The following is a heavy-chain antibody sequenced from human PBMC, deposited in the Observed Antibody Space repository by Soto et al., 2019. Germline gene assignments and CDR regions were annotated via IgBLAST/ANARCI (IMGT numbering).Heavy chain of an antibody. CDR3: AKGNLYNFFSGSDY. Sequence: PGWSLRLSCAASVFSVISQGMTWVRQAPGKGLEWVSVISTSGKDTFYADSVKGRFTISRDNSNNVLYLQMNSLRAEDTAIYYCAKGNLYNFFSGSDYWGQGTLVTVSS. V-gene: IGHV3-23*01. CDR2: ISTSGKDT. J-gene: IGHJ4*02. D-gene: IGHD3-22*01. CDR1: VFSVISQG.